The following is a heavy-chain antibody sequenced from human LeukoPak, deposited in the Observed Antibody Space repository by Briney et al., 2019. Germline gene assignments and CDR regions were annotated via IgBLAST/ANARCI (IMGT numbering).Heavy chain of an antibody. CDR2: ISYDGSNK. V-gene: IGHV3-30-3*01. J-gene: IGHJ3*02. CDR3: ARDRSHITMIVVAPDAFDI. D-gene: IGHD3-22*01. CDR1: GFTFSSYA. Sequence: GGSLRLSCAASGFTFSSYAMHWVRQVPGKGLEWVAVISYDGSNKYYADSVKGRFTISRDNSKNTLYLQMNSLGAEDTAVYYCARDRSHITMIVVAPDAFDIWGQGTMVTVSS.